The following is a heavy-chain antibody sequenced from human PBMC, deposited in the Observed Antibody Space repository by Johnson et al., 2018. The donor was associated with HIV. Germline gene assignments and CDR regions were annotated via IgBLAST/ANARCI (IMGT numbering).Heavy chain of an antibody. J-gene: IGHJ3*02. CDR1: GFTFSSYG. V-gene: IGHV3-30*02. Sequence: QVQLVESGGGVVQPGGSLRLSCAASGFTFSSYGMHWVRQAPGKGLEWVAFIQYDGSNKYYADSLKGRFTISRDNSKNTLYLQMNSLRTEDTAVYYCARERARQELGLDGAFDIWGQGTTVSVS. D-gene: IGHD6-13*01. CDR2: IQYDGSNK. CDR3: ARERARQELGLDGAFDI.